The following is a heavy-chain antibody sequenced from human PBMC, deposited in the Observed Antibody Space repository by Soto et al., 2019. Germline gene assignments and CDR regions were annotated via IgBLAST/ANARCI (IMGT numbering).Heavy chain of an antibody. CDR3: AREIKGWNYVGAFDI. J-gene: IGHJ3*02. D-gene: IGHD1-7*01. Sequence: SETLSLTCTVSGGSISSYYWTWVRQPPGKALDWIGYVYYTGSTNYNPSLKSRVTMSVDTSKNQFSLTLSSVTAADTAVYYCAREIKGWNYVGAFDIWGQGTMVTVSS. CDR2: VYYTGST. V-gene: IGHV4-59*01. CDR1: GGSISSYY.